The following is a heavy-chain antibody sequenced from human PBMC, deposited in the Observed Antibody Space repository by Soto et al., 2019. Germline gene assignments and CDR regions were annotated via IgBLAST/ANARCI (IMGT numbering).Heavy chain of an antibody. CDR1: GFSLSPSGMC. CDR2: IDWDDDK. Sequence: SGPTLVNPTQTLTLTCTFSGFSLSPSGMCVSWIRQPPGKALEWLALIDWDDDKYYRTSLKTRLTISKDTSKNQVVLTMTNMDPVDTATYYCARMYGSGFTRGYFDYWGQGTLVTVSS. D-gene: IGHD6-19*01. J-gene: IGHJ4*02. V-gene: IGHV2-70*01. CDR3: ARMYGSGFTRGYFDY.